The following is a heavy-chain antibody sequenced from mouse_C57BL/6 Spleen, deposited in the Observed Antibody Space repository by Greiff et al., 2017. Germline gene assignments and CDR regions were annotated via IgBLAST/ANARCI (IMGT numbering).Heavy chain of an antibody. V-gene: IGHV2-6-1*01. D-gene: IGHD2-3*01. CDR1: GFSFTSYG. J-gene: IGHJ3*01. CDR2: ICSDGST. CDR3: ARHDDDGYPRYAY. Sequence: QVHVKQSGPGLVAPSPSLSITCTVSGFSFTSYGVHWVRQPPGKGLEWLVVICSDGSTTYNSAIKSRRGISTDNYKSQVFLKMNSLHTDDTAMYYCARHDDDGYPRYAYWGQGTLVTVAA.